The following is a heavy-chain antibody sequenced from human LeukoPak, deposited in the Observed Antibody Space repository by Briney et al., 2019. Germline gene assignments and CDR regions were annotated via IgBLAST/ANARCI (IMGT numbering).Heavy chain of an antibody. Sequence: PGGSLRLSCAASGFTFSSYAMSWVRQAPGKGLEWVSAISGSGGSTYYADSVKGRFTISRDNSKNTLYLQMNSLRAEDTAVYYCAKDRLITFGGVIVLFDYWGQGTLVTVSS. CDR3: AKDRLITFGGVIVLFDY. CDR1: GFTFSSYA. D-gene: IGHD3-16*02. CDR2: ISGSGGST. J-gene: IGHJ4*02. V-gene: IGHV3-23*01.